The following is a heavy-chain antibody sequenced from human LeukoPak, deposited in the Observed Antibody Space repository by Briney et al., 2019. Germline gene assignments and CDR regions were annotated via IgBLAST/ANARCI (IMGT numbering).Heavy chain of an antibody. D-gene: IGHD6-13*01. CDR1: GFTFSSYG. Sequence: PGGSLRLSCAASGFTFSSYGMHWVRQAPGKGLEWVAVIWYDGSIKFYVDSVKGRFTISRDNSKNTLYLQMNSLRAEDTAVYYCARDPMTAVGSKDGMDVWGQGTTVTVSS. J-gene: IGHJ6*02. CDR2: IWYDGSIK. V-gene: IGHV3-33*01. CDR3: ARDPMTAVGSKDGMDV.